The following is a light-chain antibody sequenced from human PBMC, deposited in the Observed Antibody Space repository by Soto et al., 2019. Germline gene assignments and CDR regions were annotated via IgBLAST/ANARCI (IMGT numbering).Light chain of an antibody. CDR1: QSISSW. J-gene: IGKJ1*01. CDR2: DAS. Sequence: DIPMTQSPSTLSASVGDRVTITCRASQSISSWLAWYQQKPGKAPKLLIYDASSLESGVSSRFSGSGSGTEFTLNISSLQPDDFATYYCQQYNSYSWTFGQGTKVEIK. V-gene: IGKV1-5*01. CDR3: QQYNSYSWT.